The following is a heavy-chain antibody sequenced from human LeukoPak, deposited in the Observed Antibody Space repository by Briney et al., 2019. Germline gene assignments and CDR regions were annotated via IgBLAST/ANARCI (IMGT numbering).Heavy chain of an antibody. CDR1: GGSISSGGYS. Sequence: SQTLSLTCAVSGGSISSGGYSWSWIRQPPGKGLEWIGYIYYSGSTNYNPSLKSRVTISVDKSKNQFSLKLSSVTAADTAVYYCARDRAAAGNFDHWGQGTLVTVSS. V-gene: IGHV4-30-4*07. J-gene: IGHJ4*02. CDR3: ARDRAAAGNFDH. CDR2: IYYSGST. D-gene: IGHD6-13*01.